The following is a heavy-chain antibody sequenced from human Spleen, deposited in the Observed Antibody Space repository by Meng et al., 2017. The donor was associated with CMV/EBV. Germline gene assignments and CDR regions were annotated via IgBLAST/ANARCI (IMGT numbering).Heavy chain of an antibody. CDR3: ARGSRAAQGWFDP. CDR1: GGTFSRDA. CDR2: SIPMFGAT. J-gene: IGHJ5*02. Sequence: KASGGTFSRDAISWVRQAPGKGLEWMGGSIPMFGATNHAQTFQGRVTITTDESTSTGYMELSSLTSEDTAVYYCARGSRAAQGWFDPWGQGTLVTVSS. D-gene: IGHD6-6*01. V-gene: IGHV1-69*05.